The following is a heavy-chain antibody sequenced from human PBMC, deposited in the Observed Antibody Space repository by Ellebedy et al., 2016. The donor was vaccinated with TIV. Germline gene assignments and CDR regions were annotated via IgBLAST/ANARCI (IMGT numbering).Heavy chain of an antibody. D-gene: IGHD3-9*01. Sequence: GESLKISCAASGFPFSSYAMSWVRKPPGKGLEWVSSISSSSYIYYADSVKGRFIISRDNAKNSLYLQMNSLRAEDTAGYYCARDTSRNYDILTGYYTPYYYGMDVWGQGTTVTVSS. J-gene: IGHJ6*02. V-gene: IGHV3-21*01. CDR1: GFPFSSYA. CDR3: ARDTSRNYDILTGYYTPYYYGMDV. CDR2: ISSSSYI.